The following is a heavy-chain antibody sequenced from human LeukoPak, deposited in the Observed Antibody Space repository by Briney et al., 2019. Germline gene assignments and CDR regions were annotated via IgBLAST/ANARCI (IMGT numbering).Heavy chain of an antibody. V-gene: IGHV3-7*01. CDR2: INQDGGER. CDR1: GFSFGNYW. Sequence: GGSLRLSCAASGFSFGNYWMSWVRQAPDKGLEWVANINQDGGERHYVDSVRGRVTISRDNAKNSLFLQMNSLRVEDTAVYFCAREGSSAISHAADYWGQGTRVTVSS. J-gene: IGHJ4*02. CDR3: AREGSSAISHAADY. D-gene: IGHD2-2*01.